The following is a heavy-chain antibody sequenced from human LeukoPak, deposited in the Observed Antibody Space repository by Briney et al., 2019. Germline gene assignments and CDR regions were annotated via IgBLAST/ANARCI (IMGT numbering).Heavy chain of an antibody. V-gene: IGHV3-7*01. CDR2: IKQDGSEK. D-gene: IGHD3-3*01. J-gene: IGHJ6*03. Sequence: GGSLRLSCAASGFTFSSYWMSWVRQAPGKGLEWVANIKQDGSEKYYVDSVEGRFTISRDNAKNSLYLQMNSLRAEDTAVYYCAREDDSGSDYYYYMDVWGKGTTVTVSS. CDR3: AREDDSGSDYYYYMDV. CDR1: GFTFSSYW.